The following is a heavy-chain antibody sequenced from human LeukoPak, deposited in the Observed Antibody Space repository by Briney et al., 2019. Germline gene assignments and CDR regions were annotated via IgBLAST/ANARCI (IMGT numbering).Heavy chain of an antibody. V-gene: IGHV4-61*02. Sequence: PSETLSLTCTVSGGSFSSRPYYWSWIRQPAGKGLEWIGRIYTSGDTDYNPSLKSRVTISVDTSKNQFSLQLSSLTASDTAVYYCARVGPYIEVDPWGQGTLVIVSS. CDR1: GGSFSSRPYY. CDR2: IYTSGDT. J-gene: IGHJ5*02. CDR3: ARVGPYIEVDP. D-gene: IGHD5-12*01.